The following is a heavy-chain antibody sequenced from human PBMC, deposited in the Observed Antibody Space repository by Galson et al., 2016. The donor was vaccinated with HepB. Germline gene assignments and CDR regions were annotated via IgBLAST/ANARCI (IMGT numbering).Heavy chain of an antibody. D-gene: IGHD5-18*01. CDR2: ISAYNGNT. V-gene: IGHV1-18*01. CDR1: GYSFTSYG. J-gene: IGHJ5*02. CDR3: AREGYSYGSAWFDP. Sequence: SVKVSCKASGYSFTSYGISWVRQAPGQGLEWMGWISAYNGNTKYAQKLQGRVTMTTDTSTSTAYMEVRSLRSEDTAVYYCAREGYSYGSAWFDPWGQGTLVTVSS.